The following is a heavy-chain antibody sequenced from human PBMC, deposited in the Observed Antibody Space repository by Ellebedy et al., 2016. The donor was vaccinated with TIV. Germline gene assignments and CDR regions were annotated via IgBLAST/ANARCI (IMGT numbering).Heavy chain of an antibody. J-gene: IGHJ5*02. CDR3: ARRVDGELHNWFDP. CDR2: IYYSGST. CDR1: GGSISSSSYY. D-gene: IGHD3-10*01. Sequence: MPSETLSLTCTVSGGSISSSSYYWGWIRQPPGKGLEWIGSIYYSGSTYYNPSLKSRVTISVDTSKNQFPLKLSSVTAADTAVYYCARRVDGELHNWFDPWGQGTLVTVSS. V-gene: IGHV4-39*01.